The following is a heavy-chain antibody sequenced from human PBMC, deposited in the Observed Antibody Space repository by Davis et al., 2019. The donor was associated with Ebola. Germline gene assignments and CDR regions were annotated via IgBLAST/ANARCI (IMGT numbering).Heavy chain of an antibody. CDR1: GFTFSNYA. CDR2: ISSSSSTI. D-gene: IGHD3-3*01. V-gene: IGHV3-48*02. J-gene: IGHJ5*02. CDR3: AGEVTIFGVVIMEGLFDP. Sequence: GESLKISCAASGFTFSNYAMSWVRQAPGKGLEWVSYISSSSSTIYYADSVKCRFTISRDNAKNSLYLQMNSLGDEDTAVYYCAGEVTIFGVVIMEGLFDPWGQGTLVTVSS.